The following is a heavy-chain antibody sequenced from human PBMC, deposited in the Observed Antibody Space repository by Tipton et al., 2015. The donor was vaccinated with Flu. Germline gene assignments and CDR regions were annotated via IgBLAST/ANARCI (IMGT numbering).Heavy chain of an antibody. J-gene: IGHJ6*02. CDR3: ARGRVTIFGVVISYYGMDV. CDR1: GFTVSSNY. Sequence: VQLVQSGGGLIQPGGSLRLSCAASGFTVSSNYMSWVRQAPGKGLEWVSVIYSGGSTYYADSVKGRFTISRDNSKNTLYLQMNSLRAEDTAVYYCARGRVTIFGVVISYYGMDVWGQGTTVTVSS. CDR2: IYSGGST. V-gene: IGHV3-53*01. D-gene: IGHD3-3*01.